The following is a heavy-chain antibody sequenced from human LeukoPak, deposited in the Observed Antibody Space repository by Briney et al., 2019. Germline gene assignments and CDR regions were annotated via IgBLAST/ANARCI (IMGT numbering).Heavy chain of an antibody. V-gene: IGHV3-30*03. Sequence: GRSLRVSCAASGFTFSSYGMHWVRQAPGKGLEWVAVISYDGSNKYYADSVKGRFTISRDNSKNTLYLQMNSLRSEDTAVYYCARDTTIFGVVALGWFDPWGQGTLVTVSS. D-gene: IGHD3-3*01. CDR1: GFTFSSYG. CDR2: ISYDGSNK. CDR3: ARDTTIFGVVALGWFDP. J-gene: IGHJ5*02.